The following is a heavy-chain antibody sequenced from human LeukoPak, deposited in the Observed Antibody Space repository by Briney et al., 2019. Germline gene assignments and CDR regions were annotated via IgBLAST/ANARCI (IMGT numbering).Heavy chain of an antibody. CDR2: ISSSSSTI. CDR1: GFTFSSYS. Sequence: PGGSLRLSCAASGFTFSSYSMNWVRQAPGKGLEWVSSISSSSSTIYYADSVKGRFTISRDNAKNSLYLQMNSLRAEDTAVYYCARGRYCSSTSCYGYNWFDPWGQGTLVTVSS. J-gene: IGHJ5*02. CDR3: ARGRYCSSTSCYGYNWFDP. V-gene: IGHV3-48*04. D-gene: IGHD2-2*01.